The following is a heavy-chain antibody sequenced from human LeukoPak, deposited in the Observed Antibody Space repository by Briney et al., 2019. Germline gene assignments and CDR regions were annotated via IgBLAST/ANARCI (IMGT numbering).Heavy chain of an antibody. CDR3: ARLPAYYYGMDV. V-gene: IGHV3-66*04. J-gene: IGHJ6*02. Sequence: GGSLRLSCAAPGFAVPANYMNWVPQAPGKGLGGVSVHYSGSTTYYADSVRGRFTLSRDNSKNTLYLQMNSRRVEDTAVYYCARLPAYYYGMDVWGQGTTVTVSS. CDR1: GFAVPANY. CDR2: HYSGSTT.